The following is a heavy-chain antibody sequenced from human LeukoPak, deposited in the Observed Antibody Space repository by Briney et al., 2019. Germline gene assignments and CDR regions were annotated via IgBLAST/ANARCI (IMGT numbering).Heavy chain of an antibody. J-gene: IGHJ4*02. CDR3: VRSGSSSVIFDI. CDR1: GITFSDYW. CDR2: IRPDGSDR. Sequence: GGSLRLSCAASGITFSDYWMSWVRQAPGKGREWVANIRPDGSDRYYVDSVKGLFSISRDNAKRSLSLQMNSLRVEDRAVYYCVRSGSSSVIFDIWGQGTLVTVSS. V-gene: IGHV3-7*01. D-gene: IGHD6-6*01.